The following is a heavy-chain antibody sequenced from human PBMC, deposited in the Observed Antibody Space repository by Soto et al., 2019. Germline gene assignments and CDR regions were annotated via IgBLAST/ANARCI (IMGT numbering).Heavy chain of an antibody. D-gene: IGHD4-17*01. CDR2: IKQDGSEK. J-gene: IGHJ3*02. CDR3: ARDPAFHDYGDFTSPDAFDI. Sequence: EVQLVESGGGLVQPGGSLRLSCAASGFTFSSYWMSWVRQAPGKGLEWVANIKQDGSEKYYVDSVKGRFTISRDNAKNSLYLQMNSLRAEETAVYYCARDPAFHDYGDFTSPDAFDIWGQGTMVTVSS. V-gene: IGHV3-7*01. CDR1: GFTFSSYW.